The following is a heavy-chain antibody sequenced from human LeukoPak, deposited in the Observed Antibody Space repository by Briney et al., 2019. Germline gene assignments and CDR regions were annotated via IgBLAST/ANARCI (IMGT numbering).Heavy chain of an antibody. CDR3: TSGWSAAFDN. Sequence: GGSLRLSCAASGFTFSSYWMDWVRQAPGKGLEWVAIINPDGSVINHADSVKGRFSISRDNARNSLFLQMNSLRAEDTAVYYCTSGWSAAFDNWGQGTLVSVSS. J-gene: IGHJ4*02. V-gene: IGHV3-7*01. CDR2: INPDGSVI. CDR1: GFTFSSYW. D-gene: IGHD6-19*01.